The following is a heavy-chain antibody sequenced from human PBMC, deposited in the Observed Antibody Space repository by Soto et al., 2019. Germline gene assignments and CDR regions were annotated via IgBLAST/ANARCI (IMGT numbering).Heavy chain of an antibody. CDR2: INHSGST. D-gene: IGHD3-22*01. CDR3: ARVSSGYYNWFDP. Sequence: SETLSLTCAVYGGSFSGYYWSWIRQPPGKGLEWIGEINHSGSTNYNPSLKSRVTISVDTSKNQLSLRLSSVTAADTAVYYCARVSSGYYNWFDPWGQGTLVTVSS. CDR1: GGSFSGYY. V-gene: IGHV4-34*01. J-gene: IGHJ5*02.